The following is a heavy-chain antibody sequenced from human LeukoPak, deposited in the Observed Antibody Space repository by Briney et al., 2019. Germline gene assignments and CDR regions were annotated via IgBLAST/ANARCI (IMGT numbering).Heavy chain of an antibody. V-gene: IGHV3-21*01. J-gene: IGHJ4*02. Sequence: GGSLRLSCAASGFTFNAYSMNWVRQAPGKGLEWVSSISSSSSYISHADSVKGRFTISRDNAKNSLYLQMNSLRVEDTAVYYCARAYYYDSSGYLDYWGQGTLVTVSS. D-gene: IGHD3-22*01. CDR2: ISSSSSYI. CDR1: GFTFNAYS. CDR3: ARAYYYDSSGYLDY.